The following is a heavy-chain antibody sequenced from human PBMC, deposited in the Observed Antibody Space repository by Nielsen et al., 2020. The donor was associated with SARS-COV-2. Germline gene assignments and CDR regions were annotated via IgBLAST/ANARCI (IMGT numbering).Heavy chain of an antibody. CDR3: ARQNYGSGMFFYYYMDV. D-gene: IGHD3-10*01. J-gene: IGHJ6*03. V-gene: IGHV4-59*08. Sequence: RQAPGKGLEWIGYVHYDGSTHYSPSLKSRVTISFDKSKTQFSLEMSYVTAADTAVYFCARQNYGSGMFFYYYMDVWGEGTTVTVSS. CDR2: VHYDGST.